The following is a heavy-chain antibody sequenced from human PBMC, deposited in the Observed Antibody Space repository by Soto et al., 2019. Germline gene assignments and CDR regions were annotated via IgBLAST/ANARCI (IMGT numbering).Heavy chain of an antibody. CDR3: AGGGGHTRGDFEY. CDR2: IDTSNGNT. V-gene: IGHV1-18*01. J-gene: IGHJ4*02. CDR1: GYTFSYYR. D-gene: IGHD3-16*01. Sequence: QVQLVQSGAEVKKPGASVKVSCQASGYTFSYYRINWVRQAPGQGLEWMGWIDTSNGNTDYAQTFQDRVTMTADTPRRTIFVGVRSRRSDDTAVYYCAGGGGHTRGDFEYWGQGTLVAVSS.